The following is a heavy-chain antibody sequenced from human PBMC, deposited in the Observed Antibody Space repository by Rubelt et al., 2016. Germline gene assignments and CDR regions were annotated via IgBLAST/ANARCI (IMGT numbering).Heavy chain of an antibody. V-gene: IGHV4-59*08. Sequence: YYSGSTNYNPSLKSRVTISVDTSKNQFSLKLSSVTAADTAVYYCARHANRFDPWGQGTLVTVSS. CDR3: ARHANRFDP. CDR2: YYSGST. J-gene: IGHJ5*02.